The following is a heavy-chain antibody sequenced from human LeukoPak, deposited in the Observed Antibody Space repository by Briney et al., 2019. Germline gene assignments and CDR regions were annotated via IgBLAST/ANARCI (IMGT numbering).Heavy chain of an antibody. CDR1: GFTFGKYW. V-gene: IGHV3-7*03. D-gene: IGHD3-3*01. Sequence: GGSLRLSCVASGFTFGKYWMSWVRQAPGKGLEWVAYIKLDGSEKNYVDSVKGRFTISRDNTKNSLYLQMNSLRVEDTAVFYCARDQYDTWSRRGNFDSWGQGTLVIVSS. J-gene: IGHJ4*02. CDR3: ARDQYDTWSRRGNFDS. CDR2: IKLDGSEK.